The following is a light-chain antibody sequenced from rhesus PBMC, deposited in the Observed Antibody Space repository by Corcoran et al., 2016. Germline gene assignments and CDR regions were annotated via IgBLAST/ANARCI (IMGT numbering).Light chain of an antibody. CDR1: QNIYSN. Sequence: DIQMTQSPSALSASVGDRVTISCRASQNIYSNLAWYQQKLGKAPKLLIYAASSLQTGIPSRFSGSGSGTDVTLPISSLQPEDSAAYYCQHYYENPFTFGPGTKLDIK. CDR3: QHYYENPFT. J-gene: IGKJ3*01. CDR2: AAS. V-gene: IGKV1S8*01.